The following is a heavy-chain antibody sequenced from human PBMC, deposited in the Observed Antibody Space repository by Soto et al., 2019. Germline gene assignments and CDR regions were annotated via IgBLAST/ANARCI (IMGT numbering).Heavy chain of an antibody. D-gene: IGHD3-16*02. CDR2: ISSIVTGT. CDR1: GFTFSTYA. J-gene: IGHJ4*02. V-gene: IGHV3-23*01. CDR3: AKDYLRASVY. Sequence: GGSLRLSCAASGFTFSTYAMTWVRQAPGKGLEWVSAISSIVTGTYYADSVKGRFTISRDNSKNTLYLQMNRLRAEDTALYYCAKDYLRASVYWGRGTLVTVSS.